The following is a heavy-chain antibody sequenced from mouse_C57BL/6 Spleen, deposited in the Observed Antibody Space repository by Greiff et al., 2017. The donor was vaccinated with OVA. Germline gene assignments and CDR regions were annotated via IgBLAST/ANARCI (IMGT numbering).Heavy chain of an antibody. J-gene: IGHJ2*01. D-gene: IGHD3-3*01. CDR1: GFTFSDYG. Sequence: EVKLVESGGGLVKPGGSLTLSCAASGFTFSDYGMHWVRQAPEKGLEWVAYISSGSSTIYYADTVKGRFTISRDNAKNTLFLQMTSLRSEDTARYYCARRAYYFDYWGQGTTLTVSS. CDR3: ARRAYYFDY. V-gene: IGHV5-17*01. CDR2: ISSGSSTI.